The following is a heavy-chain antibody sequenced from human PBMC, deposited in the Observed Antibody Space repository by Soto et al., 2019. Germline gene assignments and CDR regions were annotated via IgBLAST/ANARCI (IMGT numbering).Heavy chain of an antibody. J-gene: IGHJ6*02. CDR2: IYYSGIT. CDR1: GGSISSGGYY. CDR3: ARTTVVTMNYGTDV. V-gene: IGHV4-31*03. Sequence: PSETLSLTCTVSGGSISSGGYYWSWIRQHPGKGLEWIGYIYYSGITYYNPSLKSRVTISVDTSKNQFSLKLSSVTAADTAVYYCARTTVVTMNYGTDVWGQGTTVTVSS. D-gene: IGHD4-17*01.